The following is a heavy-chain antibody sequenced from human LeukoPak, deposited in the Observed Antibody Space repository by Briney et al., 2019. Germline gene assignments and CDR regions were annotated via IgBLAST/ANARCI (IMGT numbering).Heavy chain of an antibody. V-gene: IGHV3-30*18. CDR2: ISYDGSNK. Sequence: GGSLRLSCAASGFTFSSYGMHWVRQAPGKGLEWVAVISYDGSNKYYAGSVKGRFTISRDNSKNTLYLEMNSLRVEDTAIYYCAKMKGHPLPKYYMDVWGQGTTVTVSS. CDR3: AKMKGHPLPKYYMDV. J-gene: IGHJ6*01. D-gene: IGHD2/OR15-2a*01. CDR1: GFTFSSYG.